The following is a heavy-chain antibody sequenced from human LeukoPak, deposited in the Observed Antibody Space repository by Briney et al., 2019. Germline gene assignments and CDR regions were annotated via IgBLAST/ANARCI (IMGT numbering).Heavy chain of an antibody. Sequence: NPSGTLSLTCAVSGGSISSSNWWSWVRQPPGKGLEWIGEIYHSGSTNYNPSLKSRVTISVDKSKNQFSLKLSSVTAADTAIYYCARDKGKYSSGWFAFDIWGQGTMVTVSS. V-gene: IGHV4-4*02. J-gene: IGHJ3*02. CDR3: ARDKGKYSSGWFAFDI. CDR1: GGSISSSNW. CDR2: IYHSGST. D-gene: IGHD6-19*01.